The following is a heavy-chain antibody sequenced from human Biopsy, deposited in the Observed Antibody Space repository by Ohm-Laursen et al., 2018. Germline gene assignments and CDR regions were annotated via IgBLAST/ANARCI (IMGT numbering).Heavy chain of an antibody. CDR3: ARGSDSDY. Sequence: SLRLSCAASGFIFSTYSMNWVRQAPGKGLEWVSYISSSSSPIYYADSVKGRFTISRDNAKNSLSLQMNSLRAEDTAVYYCARGSDSDYWGQRTLVTVSS. V-gene: IGHV3-48*01. CDR2: ISSSSSPI. CDR1: GFIFSTYS. J-gene: IGHJ4*02.